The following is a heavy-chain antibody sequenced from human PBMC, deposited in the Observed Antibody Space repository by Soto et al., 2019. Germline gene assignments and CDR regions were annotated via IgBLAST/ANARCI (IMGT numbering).Heavy chain of an antibody. CDR1: GGSISSGDYY. CDR3: ARNGALDY. D-gene: IGHD2-8*01. CDR2: ILYSGTT. V-gene: IGHV4-30-4*01. J-gene: IGHJ4*02. Sequence: QVQLQESGPGLVKPSQTLSLTCTVSGGSISSGDYYWSWIRQPPGQGLEWIGYILYSGTTNYNPSLESRLTISVDTSKNQFSLKLTSVTAADTAVYYCARNGALDYWGRGTLVTVSS.